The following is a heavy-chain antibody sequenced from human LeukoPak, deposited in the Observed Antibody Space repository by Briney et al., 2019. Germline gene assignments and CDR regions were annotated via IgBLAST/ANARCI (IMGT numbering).Heavy chain of an antibody. D-gene: IGHD6-13*01. Sequence: GGSLRLSCAASGFTFSSYSMNWVRQAPGKGLEWVSSISSSSSYIYYADSVKGRFTISRDNAKNSLYLQMNSLRAEDMAVYYCARGTIAAAENDYWGQGTLVTVSS. J-gene: IGHJ4*02. CDR1: GFTFSSYS. CDR2: ISSSSSYI. CDR3: ARGTIAAAENDY. V-gene: IGHV3-21*01.